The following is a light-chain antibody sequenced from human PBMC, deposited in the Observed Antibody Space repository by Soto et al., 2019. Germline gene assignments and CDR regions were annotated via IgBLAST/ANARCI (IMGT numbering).Light chain of an antibody. Sequence: QSALSQPPSASGSPGQSVTISCTGTSSDVGGYDYVSWYQQHPGKAPKLMIYEVTKRPSGVPDRFSGSKSGYTASLTVSGLQPEDEADYYCSSYGGSNNYVFGTGTKVTVL. V-gene: IGLV2-8*01. J-gene: IGLJ1*01. CDR2: EVT. CDR1: SSDVGGYDY. CDR3: SSYGGSNNYV.